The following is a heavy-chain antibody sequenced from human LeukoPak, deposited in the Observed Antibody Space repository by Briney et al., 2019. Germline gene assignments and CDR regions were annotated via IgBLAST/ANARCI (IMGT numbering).Heavy chain of an antibody. Sequence: ASVKVSCKASGYTFTSYDINWVRQATGQGLEWMGWMNPNSGNTGYAQKFQGRVTMTRNTYISTAYMELSSLRSEDTAVYYCARQSYDYVWGSYRYDYWGQGTLVTVSS. CDR2: MNPNSGNT. D-gene: IGHD3-16*02. V-gene: IGHV1-8*01. CDR1: GYTFTSYD. J-gene: IGHJ4*02. CDR3: ARQSYDYVWGSYRYDY.